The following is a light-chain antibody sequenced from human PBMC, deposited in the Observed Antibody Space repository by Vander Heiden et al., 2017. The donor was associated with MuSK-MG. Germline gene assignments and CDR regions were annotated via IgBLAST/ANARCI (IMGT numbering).Light chain of an antibody. CDR2: EVS. CDR3: SSYAGSNNLV. V-gene: IGLV2-8*01. Sequence: QAALTPPPSASWSPVQSVTLPCSGTSSDVGGYNYVSWYQQHPGKAPKLMIYEVSKRPSGVPDRFSGSKSGNTASLTVSGLQAEDEADYYCSSYAGSNNLVFGGGTKLTVL. CDR1: SSDVGGYNY. J-gene: IGLJ2*01.